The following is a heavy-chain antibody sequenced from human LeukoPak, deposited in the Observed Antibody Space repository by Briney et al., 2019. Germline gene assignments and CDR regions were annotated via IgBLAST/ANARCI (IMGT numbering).Heavy chain of an antibody. CDR2: INPNSGGT. CDR1: GYTFTGYY. V-gene: IGHV1-2*02. J-gene: IGHJ4*02. Sequence: GASVKVSCKASGYTFTGYYMHWVRQAPGQGLEWMGWINPNSGGTNYAQKFQGRVTMTRDTSISTAYMELSRLRSDDTAVYYCAKNRGGVAAASDYWGQGTVVTVSS. D-gene: IGHD6-13*01. CDR3: AKNRGGVAAASDY.